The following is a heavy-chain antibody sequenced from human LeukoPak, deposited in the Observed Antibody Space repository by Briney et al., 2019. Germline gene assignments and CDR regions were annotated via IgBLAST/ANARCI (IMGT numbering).Heavy chain of an antibody. D-gene: IGHD3-3*01. J-gene: IGHJ3*01. CDR2: IYYSGST. CDR1: GGSISSYY. CDR3: ARDRGGYDFWSGYHAFDL. Sequence: SETLSLTCTVSGGSISSYYWSWIRQPPGKGLEWIGYIYYSGSTNYNPSLTSRVTISVDTSKNQFSLKLSSVTAADTAVYYCARDRGGYDFWSGYHAFDLWGQGKMVTVSS. V-gene: IGHV4-59*01.